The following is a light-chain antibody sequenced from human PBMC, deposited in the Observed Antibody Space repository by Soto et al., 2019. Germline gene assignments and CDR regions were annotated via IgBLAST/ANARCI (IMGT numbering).Light chain of an antibody. CDR1: QSVSSY. CDR3: QHRSSWPLT. CDR2: DAS. V-gene: IGKV3-11*01. Sequence: EIVLTQSPATLSLSPGERATLSCRASQSVSSYLVWYQRKPGQAPRLLIYDASNRATGIPARFSGSGSGTDFTLTISSLEPEDFAVYYCQHRSSWPLTFGGGTKVDIK. J-gene: IGKJ4*01.